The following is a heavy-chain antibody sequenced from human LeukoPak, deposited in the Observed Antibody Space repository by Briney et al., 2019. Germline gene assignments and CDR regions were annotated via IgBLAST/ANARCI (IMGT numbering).Heavy chain of an antibody. CDR1: GFMFTNYP. CDR2: ISFDGNNE. Sequence: GGSLRLSCAASGFMFTNYPLHWVRQAPGKGLEWVAVISFDGNNEYSADSVKGRFTFSRDNSRNTVYLQMNNLRPEDTAVYYCARGGDAGWYGDYWGQGTLVTVSS. D-gene: IGHD6-19*01. CDR3: ARGGDAGWYGDY. V-gene: IGHV3-30-3*01. J-gene: IGHJ4*02.